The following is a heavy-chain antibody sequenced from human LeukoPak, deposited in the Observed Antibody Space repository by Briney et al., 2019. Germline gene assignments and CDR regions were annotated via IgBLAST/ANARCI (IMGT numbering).Heavy chain of an antibody. V-gene: IGHV3-30*03. CDR1: GFTFSNYG. CDR3: ARDRDLGVVTPWCDY. D-gene: IGHD2-2*01. Sequence: GRSLRLSCAASGFTFSNYGMQWVRQAPGKGLEWVAIISYDGSVKYYGDSVRGRFTISRDNSKNTVYLQMNSLRADDTAVYYCARDRDLGVVTPWCDYWGQGTLVTVSS. CDR2: ISYDGSVK. J-gene: IGHJ4*02.